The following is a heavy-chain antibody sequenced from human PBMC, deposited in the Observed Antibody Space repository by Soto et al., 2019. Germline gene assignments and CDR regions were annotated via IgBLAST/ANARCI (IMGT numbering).Heavy chain of an antibody. J-gene: IGHJ4*02. CDR3: ARAHRGSIAVAGTRY. V-gene: IGHV3-30-3*01. CDR2: ISYDGSNK. D-gene: IGHD6-19*01. Sequence: GGSLRLSCAASGFTFSSYAMHWVRQAPGKGLEWVAVISYDGSNKYYADSVKGRFTISRDNSKNTLYLQMNSLRAEDTAVYYCARAHRGSIAVAGTRYWGQGTLVTVSS. CDR1: GFTFSSYA.